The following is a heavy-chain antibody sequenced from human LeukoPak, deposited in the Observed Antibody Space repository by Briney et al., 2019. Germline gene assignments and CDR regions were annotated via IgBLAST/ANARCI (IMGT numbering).Heavy chain of an antibody. J-gene: IGHJ6*03. Sequence: PSQTLSLTCTVSGGSISSGDYYWSWIRQPPGKGLEWIGYIYYSGSTYYNPSLKSRVTISVDTSKNQFSLKLSSVTAADTAVYYCARASRPPSTVTIYYYYYMDVWGKGTTVTVSS. CDR2: IYYSGST. CDR3: ARASRPPSTVTIYYYYYMDV. D-gene: IGHD4-11*01. CDR1: GGSISSGDYY. V-gene: IGHV4-30-4*08.